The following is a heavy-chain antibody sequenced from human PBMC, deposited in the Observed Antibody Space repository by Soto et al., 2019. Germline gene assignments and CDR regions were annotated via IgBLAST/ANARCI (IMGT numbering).Heavy chain of an antibody. V-gene: IGHV3-30*18. CDR3: AKDKFKAAAGPNLYFDY. J-gene: IGHJ4*02. CDR1: GFTFSSYG. CDR2: ISYDGSNK. D-gene: IGHD6-13*01. Sequence: QPGGSLRLSCAASGFTFSSYGMHWVRQAPGKGLEWVAVISYDGSNKYYADSVKGRFTISRDNSKNTLYLQMNSLRAEDTAVYYCAKDKFKAAAGPNLYFDYWGQGTLVTVSS.